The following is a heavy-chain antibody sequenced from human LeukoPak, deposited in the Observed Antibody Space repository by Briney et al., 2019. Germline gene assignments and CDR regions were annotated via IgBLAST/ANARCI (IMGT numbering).Heavy chain of an antibody. J-gene: IGHJ6*02. D-gene: IGHD3-10*01. Sequence: GGSLRLSCAASGFTFSSYGMHWVRQAPGKGLEWVAFIRYDGSNKYYADSVKGRFTISRDNSKNTLYLQMNSLRAEVTAVYYCAKDRLQFGEGEYGMDVWGQGTTVTVSS. V-gene: IGHV3-30*02. CDR2: IRYDGSNK. CDR1: GFTFSSYG. CDR3: AKDRLQFGEGEYGMDV.